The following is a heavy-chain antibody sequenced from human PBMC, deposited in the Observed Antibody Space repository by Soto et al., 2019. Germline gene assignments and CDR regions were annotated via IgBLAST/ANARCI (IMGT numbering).Heavy chain of an antibody. CDR2: MSRTDDSI. CDR3: ARVVVLVSATRYWYFDL. V-gene: IGHV3-11*01. Sequence: GGSLRLSCAASGFTFSVHYMTWVRQAPGKGLEWVSYMSRTDDSIFYADSVKGRFTISRDNAKNSLYLQMNSLRAEDTAVYYCARVVVLVSATRYWYFDLWGRGTLVTVSS. J-gene: IGHJ2*01. CDR1: GFTFSVHY. D-gene: IGHD2-15*01.